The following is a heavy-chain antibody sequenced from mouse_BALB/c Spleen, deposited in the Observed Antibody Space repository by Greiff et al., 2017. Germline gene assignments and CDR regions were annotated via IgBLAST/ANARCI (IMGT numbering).Heavy chain of an antibody. CDR3: GRSYDNDY. Sequence: DVKLVESGGGLVQPGGSRKLSCAASGFTFSSFGMHWVRQAPEKGLEWVAYISSGSSTIYYADTVKGRFTISRDNPKNTLFLQMTSLRSEDTAMYYCGRSYDNDYWGQGTTLTVSS. D-gene: IGHD2-1*01. J-gene: IGHJ2*01. CDR1: GFTFSSFG. CDR2: ISSGSSTI. V-gene: IGHV5-17*02.